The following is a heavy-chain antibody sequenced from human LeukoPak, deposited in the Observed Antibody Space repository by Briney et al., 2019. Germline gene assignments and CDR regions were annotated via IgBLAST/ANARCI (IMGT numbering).Heavy chain of an antibody. J-gene: IGHJ4*02. V-gene: IGHV4-61*01. CDR1: GGSVSSRSYY. CDR3: ARAIVRGVELDY. CDR2: IYYSGST. Sequence: SETLSLTCTVSGGSVSSRSYYWSWIRQPPGKGLEWFGYIYYSGSTNYNPSLKSRVSISVDTTKNQFSLSLTSVTAADTAVYFCARAIVRGVELDYWGQGILLTVSS. D-gene: IGHD3-10*02.